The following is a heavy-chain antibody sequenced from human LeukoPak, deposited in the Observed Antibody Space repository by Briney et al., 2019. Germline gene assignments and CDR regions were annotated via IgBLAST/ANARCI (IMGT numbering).Heavy chain of an antibody. CDR3: ARFDCSGGSCYSGY. CDR2: IYYSGST. J-gene: IGHJ4*02. Sequence: PSETLSLTCTVSGGSISSYYWSWIRQPPGKGLEWIGYIYYSGSTYYNPSLKSRVTISVDTSKNQFSLKLSSVTAADTAVYYCARFDCSGGSCYSGYWGQGTLVAVSS. V-gene: IGHV4-59*06. CDR1: GGSISSYY. D-gene: IGHD2-15*01.